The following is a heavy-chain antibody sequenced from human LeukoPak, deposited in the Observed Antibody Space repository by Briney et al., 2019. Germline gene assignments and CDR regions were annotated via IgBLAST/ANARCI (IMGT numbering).Heavy chain of an antibody. D-gene: IGHD2-21*02. V-gene: IGHV5-10-1*01. CDR1: GYSFTSYW. CDR2: IDPSYSYT. J-gene: IGHJ4*02. CDR3: ARGEAYCGGDCLNY. Sequence: GESLSISCKGSGYSFTSYWISWVRQMPGKGLEWMGRIDPSYSYTNYSPSFQGHVTISVDKSINTAHLQWSSLKASDTAMYYCARGEAYCGGDCLNYWGQGTLVTVSS.